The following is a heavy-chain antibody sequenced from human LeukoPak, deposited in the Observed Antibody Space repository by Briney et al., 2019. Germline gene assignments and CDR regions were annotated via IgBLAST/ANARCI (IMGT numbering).Heavy chain of an antibody. J-gene: IGHJ4*02. D-gene: IGHD5-12*01. V-gene: IGHV3-21*01. CDR1: GFTFSSYS. CDR3: ARDGGYDLLSHLGY. CDR2: ISSSSSYI. Sequence: PGGSLRLSCAASGFTFSSYSMNWVRQAPGKGLEWVSSISSSSSYIYYADSVKGRFTIPRDNAKNSLYLQMNSLRAEDTAVYYCARDGGYDLLSHLGYWGQGTLVTVSS.